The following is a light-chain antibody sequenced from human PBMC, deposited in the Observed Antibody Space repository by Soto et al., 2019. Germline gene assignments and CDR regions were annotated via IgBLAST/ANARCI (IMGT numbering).Light chain of an antibody. J-gene: IGKJ1*01. Sequence: EIVLTQAAGTLSWSPGERATLSCRASQSLGASYLAWYQQKHGQAPRLLIYRTSNRASGIPDRFSGSGYGPDFTLTISRLETEDFAVYDCHQYGRSPRTFGQGTKVDIK. V-gene: IGKV3-20*01. CDR3: HQYGRSPRT. CDR2: RTS. CDR1: QSLGASY.